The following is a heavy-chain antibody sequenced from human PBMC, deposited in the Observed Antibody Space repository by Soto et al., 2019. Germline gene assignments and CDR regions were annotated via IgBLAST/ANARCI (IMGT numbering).Heavy chain of an antibody. Sequence: GGSLRLSCAASGFTFSSYAMSWVRQAPGKGLEWVSAISGSGGSTYYADSVKVRFTISRDNSKNTLYLQMNSLRAEDTAVYCCAKEWGAGGGSCFDYWGQGTLVTVSS. D-gene: IGHD2-15*01. CDR1: GFTFSSYA. CDR3: AKEWGAGGGSCFDY. J-gene: IGHJ4*02. V-gene: IGHV3-23*01. CDR2: ISGSGGST.